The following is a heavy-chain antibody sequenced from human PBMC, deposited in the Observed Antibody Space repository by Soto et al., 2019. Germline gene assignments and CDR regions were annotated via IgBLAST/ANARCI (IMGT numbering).Heavy chain of an antibody. CDR3: AKDRPIFGVATPGVDY. Sequence: HPGWSLRLSCAASGFTLSSYDVHSFRQAPGERMPPAAPLPHDGSNTDNADSVQGRCTISSDTSKSPLYLQMNSLRDEDTAASYSAKDRPIFGVATPGVDYWGQGPLITAAS. D-gene: IGHD3-3*01. J-gene: IGHJ4*02. CDR1: GFTLSSYD. V-gene: IGHV3-30*18. CDR2: LPHDGSNT.